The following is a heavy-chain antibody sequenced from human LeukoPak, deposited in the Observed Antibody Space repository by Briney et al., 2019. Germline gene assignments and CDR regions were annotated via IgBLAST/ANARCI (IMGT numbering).Heavy chain of an antibody. CDR2: ISGSGGST. D-gene: IGHD6-19*01. J-gene: IGHJ4*02. CDR1: GFTFSSYA. V-gene: IGHV3-23*01. CDR3: AKDPHGSGWYGPYYFGY. Sequence: GSLRLSCAASGFTFSSYAMSWVRQAPGKGLEWVSAISGSGGSTYYADSVKGRFTISRDNSKNTLYLQMNSLRAEDTAVYYCAKDPHGSGWYGPYYFGYWGQGTLVTVSS.